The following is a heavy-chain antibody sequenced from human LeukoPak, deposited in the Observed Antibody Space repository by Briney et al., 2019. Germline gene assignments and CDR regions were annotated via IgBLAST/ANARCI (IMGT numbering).Heavy chain of an antibody. CDR2: ISSSSSYI. Sequence: GGSLRLSCAASGFTFSSYSMNWVRQAPGKGLEWVSSISSSSSYIYYADSVKGRFTISRDNAKNSLYLQMNSLRAEDTAVYYCARDLSYGTRRFYGMDVWGQGTTVTVSS. D-gene: IGHD5-18*01. CDR1: GFTFSSYS. CDR3: ARDLSYGTRRFYGMDV. J-gene: IGHJ6*02. V-gene: IGHV3-21*01.